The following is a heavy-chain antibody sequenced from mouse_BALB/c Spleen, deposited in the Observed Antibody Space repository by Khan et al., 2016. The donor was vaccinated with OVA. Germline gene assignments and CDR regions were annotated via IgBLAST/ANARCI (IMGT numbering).Heavy chain of an antibody. CDR2: ISYSGST. CDR1: GYSITSYYA. D-gene: IGHD2-3*01. Sequence: EVKLLESGPDLVKPSQSLSLTCTVTGYSITSYYAWNWIRQFPGNKLEWMGNISYSGSTNYNPSLKSRISITRDTSKNQFFLQLNSVTTEDTATYYCARDGSRYNYAMDYWGQGTSVTVSS. CDR3: ARDGSRYNYAMDY. V-gene: IGHV3-2*02. J-gene: IGHJ4*01.